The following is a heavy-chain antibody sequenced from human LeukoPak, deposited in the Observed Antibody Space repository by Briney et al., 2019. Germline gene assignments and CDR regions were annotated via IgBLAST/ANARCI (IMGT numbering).Heavy chain of an antibody. V-gene: IGHV3-15*01. CDR2: TKSKTDGGTT. D-gene: IGHD3-10*01. CDR3: TTVAHEWFGEYPGYYYYGMDV. CDR1: GFTFSNAW. J-gene: IGHJ6*02. Sequence: PGGSLRLSCAASGFTFSNAWMSWVRQAPGKGLEWVGRTKSKTDGGTTDYAAPVKGRFTISRDDSKNTLYLQMNSLKTEDTAVYYCTTVAHEWFGEYPGYYYYGMDVWGQGTTVTVSS.